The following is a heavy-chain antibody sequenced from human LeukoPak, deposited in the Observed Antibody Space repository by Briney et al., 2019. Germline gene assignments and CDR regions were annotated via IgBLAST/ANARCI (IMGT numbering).Heavy chain of an antibody. CDR2: ISSSSTYM. CDR3: ARFAYCGGDCYYFDY. D-gene: IGHD2-21*01. V-gene: IGHV3-21*01. Sequence: SGGSLRLSCAASGFTFSTYRMNWVRQAPGKGLEWVSSISSSSTYMYYADSLKGRFTISRDNAKNSLYLQMDSLRAEDTAVYYCARFAYCGGDCYYFDYWGQGTLVTVSS. CDR1: GFTFSTYR. J-gene: IGHJ4*02.